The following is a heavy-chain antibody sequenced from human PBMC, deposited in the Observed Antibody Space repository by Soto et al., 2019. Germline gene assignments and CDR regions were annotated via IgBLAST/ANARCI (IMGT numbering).Heavy chain of an antibody. CDR2: LSGSGGTT. V-gene: IGHV3-23*01. CDR3: AKQRADYGSGADTFYFDS. CDR1: GVTFSNYA. J-gene: IGHJ4*02. Sequence: GGSLRLSCTVSGVTFSNYAMNWVRQAPGKWLEWVSSLSGSGGTTYYADSVKGRFIISRDNSKNTLYLLMNSLRAEDTALYYCAKQRADYGSGADTFYFDSWGQGXLGTVYS. D-gene: IGHD3-10*01.